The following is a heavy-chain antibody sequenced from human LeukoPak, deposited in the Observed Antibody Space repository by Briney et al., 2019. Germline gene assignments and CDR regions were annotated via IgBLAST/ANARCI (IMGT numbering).Heavy chain of an antibody. D-gene: IGHD3-16*01. CDR3: ATLGAK. J-gene: IGHJ4*02. CDR1: EFSVDSNY. CDR2: IYSGGST. V-gene: IGHV3-66*01. Sequence: GRSLRLSCAASEFSVDSNYMTWVRQAPGKGLEWVSLIYSGGSTYYADSVKGRFTISRDNSKNTLYLQMNSLRAEDTAVYYCATLGAKWGQGTLVTVSS.